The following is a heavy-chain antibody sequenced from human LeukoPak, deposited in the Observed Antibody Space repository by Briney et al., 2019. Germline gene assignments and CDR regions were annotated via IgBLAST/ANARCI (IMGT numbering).Heavy chain of an antibody. Sequence: SETLSLTCSVSGGSISSYYWCCIRQPPGKGLEWIGYIHYSGTTNYNPSLRGRVTMSVDASKNQFSLKLSSVSAADTAVYYCAQGSTMGDYWGQGTLVTVSS. CDR2: IHYSGTT. J-gene: IGHJ4*02. CDR3: AQGSTMGDY. D-gene: IGHD5/OR15-5a*01. CDR1: GGSISSYY. V-gene: IGHV4-59*01.